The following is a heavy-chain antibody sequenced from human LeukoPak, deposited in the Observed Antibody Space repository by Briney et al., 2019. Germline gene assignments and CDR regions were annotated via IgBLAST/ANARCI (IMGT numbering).Heavy chain of an antibody. CDR1: GGSISGHF. CDR2: VSYSGDT. D-gene: IGHD1-26*01. CDR3: ARGGASSRYFGY. J-gene: IGHJ4*02. Sequence: SETLSLTCTVSGGSISGHFWSWIRQPPGKGLEWIGFVSYSGDTNYSPSFNGRVTISLDTSKSQFSLNLNSVTAADTAVYFCARGGASSRYFGYWARAPWSPPPQ. V-gene: IGHV4-59*11.